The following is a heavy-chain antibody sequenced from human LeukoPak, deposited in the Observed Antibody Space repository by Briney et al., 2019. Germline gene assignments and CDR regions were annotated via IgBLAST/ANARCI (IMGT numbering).Heavy chain of an antibody. CDR2: ISWNSGAI. CDR3: AKGRTTRYLDWLSRTGGDFDF. CDR1: GFAYEDFA. V-gene: IGHV3-9*01. Sequence: HPGRSLRLSCAASGFAYEDFAMSWVRQGPRKGLEWVAGISWNSGAIGYAGSVKGRFTISRDNARNSMYLQMNSLRVEDTALYYCAKGRTTRYLDWLSRTGGDFDFWGQGTPVTVSS. D-gene: IGHD3/OR15-3a*01. J-gene: IGHJ4*02.